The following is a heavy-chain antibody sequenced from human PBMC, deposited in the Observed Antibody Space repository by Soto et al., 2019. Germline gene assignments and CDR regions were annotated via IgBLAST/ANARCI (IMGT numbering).Heavy chain of an antibody. CDR3: ARDRAGYYYDSSGQAFDI. CDR2: ISSSSSYI. D-gene: IGHD3-22*01. CDR1: GFTFSSYS. J-gene: IGHJ3*02. V-gene: IGHV3-21*01. Sequence: SLRLSCAASGFTFSSYSMNWVRQAPGKGLEWVSSISSSSSYIYYADSVKGRFTISRDNAKNSLYLQMNSLRAEDTAVYYCARDRAGYYYDSSGQAFDIWGQGTMVTVSS.